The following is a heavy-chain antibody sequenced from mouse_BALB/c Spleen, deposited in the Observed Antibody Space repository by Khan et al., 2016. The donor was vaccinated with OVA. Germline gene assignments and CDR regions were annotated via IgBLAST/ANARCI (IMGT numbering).Heavy chain of an antibody. V-gene: IGHV1-69*02. CDR1: GYTFTTYW. J-gene: IGHJ3*01. D-gene: IGHD2-1*01. CDR3: ASWYYGTYLAS. CDR2: IDPSDSYT. Sequence: QVQLKESGAELVKPGASVNLSCKASGYTFTTYWMHWVKQRPGQGLEWIGEIDPSDSYTNYNQMFTGKATLAVDKSSSTAYMQLSSLTSEDSAVXYCASWYYGTYLASWGQGPLVTVSA.